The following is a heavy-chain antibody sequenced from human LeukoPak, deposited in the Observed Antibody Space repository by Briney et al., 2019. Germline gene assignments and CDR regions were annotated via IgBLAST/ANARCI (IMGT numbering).Heavy chain of an antibody. Sequence: PGRSLRLSCAASGFTFSSYGMHWVRQAPGKGLEWVAVISYDGSNKYYVVSVKGRFTISRDNSKNTLYLQMNSLRAEDTAVYYCAKLGLGHDYGGNWGQGTLVTVSS. V-gene: IGHV3-30*18. CDR2: ISYDGSNK. D-gene: IGHD4-23*01. CDR1: GFTFSSYG. CDR3: AKLGLGHDYGGN. J-gene: IGHJ4*02.